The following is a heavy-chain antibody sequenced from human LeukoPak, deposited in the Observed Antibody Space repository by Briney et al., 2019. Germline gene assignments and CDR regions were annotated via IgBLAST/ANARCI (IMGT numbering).Heavy chain of an antibody. Sequence: SETLSLTCAVYGGSFSGYYWSWIRQPPGKGLEWIGEINHSGSTNYNPSLKSRVTISVDTSKNQFSLKLSSVTAADTAVYYCAGVDRITIFGVVSWGQGTLVTVSS. V-gene: IGHV4-34*01. CDR2: INHSGST. D-gene: IGHD3-3*01. J-gene: IGHJ5*02. CDR1: GGSFSGYY. CDR3: AGVDRITIFGVVS.